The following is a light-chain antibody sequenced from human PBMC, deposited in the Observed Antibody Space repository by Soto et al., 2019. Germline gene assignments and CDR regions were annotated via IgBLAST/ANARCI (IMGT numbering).Light chain of an antibody. Sequence: DIRMTQSAATVSASLGDRVTITCWARQSISNSLAWYQQKPGKAPNLLIYEASSLQSGVPSRFSGSGYGTDFNLTISSLQTDDFATYFCQQYNGYSSTFGQGTKVDIK. CDR1: QSISNS. CDR2: EAS. CDR3: QQYNGYSST. J-gene: IGKJ1*01. V-gene: IGKV1-5*01.